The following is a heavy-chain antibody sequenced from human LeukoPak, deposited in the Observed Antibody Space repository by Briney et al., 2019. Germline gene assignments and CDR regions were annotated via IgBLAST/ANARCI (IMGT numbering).Heavy chain of an antibody. J-gene: IGHJ6*02. Sequence: GLEWMGIINPSGGSTSYAQKFQGRVTMTRDTSTSTVYMELSSLRSEDTAVYYCAREVGMDVWGQGTTVTVSS. CDR2: INPSGGST. V-gene: IGHV1-46*01. CDR3: AREVGMDV.